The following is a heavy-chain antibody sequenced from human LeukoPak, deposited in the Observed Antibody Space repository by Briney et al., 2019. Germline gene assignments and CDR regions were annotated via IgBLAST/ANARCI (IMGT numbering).Heavy chain of an antibody. Sequence: GGSLRLSCAASGFIFRSNWMHWVRQAPGKGLVWVPRINEDGSTTNHADSVKGRFTISRDNVKNTLYMEMNSLGAEDTAVYYCAREGYDSSGYYLDYWGQGTLVTVSS. V-gene: IGHV3-74*01. D-gene: IGHD3-22*01. CDR3: AREGYDSSGYYLDY. CDR2: INEDGSTT. J-gene: IGHJ4*02. CDR1: GFIFRSNW.